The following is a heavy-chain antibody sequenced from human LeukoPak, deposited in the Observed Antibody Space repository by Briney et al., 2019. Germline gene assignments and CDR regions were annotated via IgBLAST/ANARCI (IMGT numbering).Heavy chain of an antibody. J-gene: IGHJ4*02. CDR1: GFIFSSYG. CDR2: IRYDGINK. V-gene: IGHV3-30*02. CDR3: AKGFLGACTGATCYYFDS. Sequence: SGGSLRLSCTASGFIFSSYGIHWVRQAPGKGLEWVAFIRYDGINKDYTDSVKGRFTVSRDNSKKTLYLQMNSLRVDDTAIYYCAKGFLGACTGATCYYFDSWGQGTLVTVSS. D-gene: IGHD2-8*02.